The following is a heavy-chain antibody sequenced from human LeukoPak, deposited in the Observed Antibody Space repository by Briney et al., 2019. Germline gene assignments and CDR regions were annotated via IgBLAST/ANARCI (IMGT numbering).Heavy chain of an antibody. CDR1: GGSISSYY. J-gene: IGHJ3*02. D-gene: IGHD3-10*01. CDR3: ARDSPTMDDAFDI. V-gene: IGHV4-59*01. CDR2: IYYSGST. Sequence: SETLSLTCTVSGGSISSYYWSWIRQPPEKGLEWIGYIYYSGSTNYNPSLKSRVTISVDTSKNQFSLKLSSVTAADTAVYYCARDSPTMDDAFDIWGQGTMVTVSS.